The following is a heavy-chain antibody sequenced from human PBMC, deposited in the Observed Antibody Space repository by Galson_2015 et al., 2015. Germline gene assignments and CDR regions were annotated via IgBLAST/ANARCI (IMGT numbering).Heavy chain of an antibody. V-gene: IGHV3-23*01. CDR3: AKARWAVVLSVIDY. CDR1: EFTFSSSA. Sequence: SLRLSCAASEFTFSSSAMNWVRQAPGKGLEWVSALSPTGSSIYHADSVKGRFTISRDNSKNTLFLHLNSLRADDTAIYYCAKARWAVVLSVIDYWGQGTQVTVSS. J-gene: IGHJ4*02. D-gene: IGHD2-21*02. CDR2: LSPTGSSI.